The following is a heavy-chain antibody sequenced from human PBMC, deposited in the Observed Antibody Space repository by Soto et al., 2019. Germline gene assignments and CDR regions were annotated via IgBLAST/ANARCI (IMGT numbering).Heavy chain of an antibody. CDR2: INPNSGGT. Sequence: VASVKVSCKASGYTFTGYYMHWVRQAPGQGLEWMGWINPNSGGTNYAQKFQGRVTMTRDTSISTAYMELSRLRSDDTAVYYCARLDGPFSRIVGATLDPWGQGTLVTVSS. CDR1: GYTFTGYY. J-gene: IGHJ5*02. CDR3: ARLDGPFSRIVGATLDP. D-gene: IGHD1-26*01. V-gene: IGHV1-2*02.